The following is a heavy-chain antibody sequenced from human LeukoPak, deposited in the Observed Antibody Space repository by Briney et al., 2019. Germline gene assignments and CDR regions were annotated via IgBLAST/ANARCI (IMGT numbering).Heavy chain of an antibody. Sequence: GGSLTLTCAASGFTFSSYWLFWVRHVPSKGVVWVSRVATGGGSTSYADSVKGRFTISRDNSKNTLYLQMNSLRAEDTAVYYCARDRDGGKPAEFDPWGQGFLV. CDR2: VATGGGST. J-gene: IGHJ5*02. V-gene: IGHV3-74*01. CDR1: GFTFSSYW. CDR3: ARDRDGGKPAEFDP. D-gene: IGHD4-23*01.